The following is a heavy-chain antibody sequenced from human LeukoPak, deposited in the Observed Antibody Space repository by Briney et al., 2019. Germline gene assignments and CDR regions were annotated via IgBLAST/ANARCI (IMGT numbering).Heavy chain of an antibody. D-gene: IGHD3-3*01. Sequence: SSGTLSLTCTVSGGSISSGDYYWSWIRQPPGKGLEWIGYIYYSGSTYYNPSLKSRVTISVDTSKNQFSLKLSSVTAADTAVYYCAREHYDFWSGFKRIDYWGQGTLVTVSS. CDR1: GGSISSGDYY. CDR2: IYYSGST. J-gene: IGHJ4*02. CDR3: AREHYDFWSGFKRIDY. V-gene: IGHV4-30-4*08.